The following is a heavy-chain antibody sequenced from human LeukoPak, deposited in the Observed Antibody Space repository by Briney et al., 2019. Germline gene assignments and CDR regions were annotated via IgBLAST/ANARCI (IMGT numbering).Heavy chain of an antibody. J-gene: IGHJ4*02. D-gene: IGHD1-14*01. V-gene: IGHV3-48*02. CDR1: GFPFSSYS. Sequence: GGSLRLSCAASGFPFSSYSMNWVRQVPGNGLEWVSYISGSSGATFYADSVKGRFTISRDNAKNSLYLQMNSLRDEDTAVYYCARDFRYYFDYWGQGTLVTVSS. CDR2: ISGSSGAT. CDR3: ARDFRYYFDY.